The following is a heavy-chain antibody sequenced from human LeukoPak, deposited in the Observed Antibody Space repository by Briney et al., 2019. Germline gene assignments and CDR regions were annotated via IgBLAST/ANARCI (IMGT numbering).Heavy chain of an antibody. CDR3: TREANALGATVRHM. Sequence: GGSLRLSCAASGFTFKYYYIRCLGQAPGKGLAWVSYISYSGHTIYYADSVKDRFTISRNNAKHSLYLQMNSLRAEDTAVYYCTREANALGATVRHMWGRGTRVSVSS. V-gene: IGHV3-11*01. D-gene: IGHD1-26*01. J-gene: IGHJ3*02. CDR1: GFTFKYYY. CDR2: ISYSGHTI.